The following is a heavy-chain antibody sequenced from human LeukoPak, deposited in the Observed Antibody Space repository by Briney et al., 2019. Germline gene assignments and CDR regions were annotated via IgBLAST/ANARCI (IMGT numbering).Heavy chain of an antibody. Sequence: PGGSLRLSCAATGYSFKDYGMHWVRQPPGKGLEWVSAINWNGGGTDYADSVKGRFTIFRDNAKNSLYLQLSSLRAEDTAVYYCAKTNGYYSDWGQGTLVTVSS. CDR3: AKTNGYYSD. J-gene: IGHJ4*02. CDR1: GYSFKDYG. V-gene: IGHV3-20*04. D-gene: IGHD3-22*01. CDR2: INWNGGGT.